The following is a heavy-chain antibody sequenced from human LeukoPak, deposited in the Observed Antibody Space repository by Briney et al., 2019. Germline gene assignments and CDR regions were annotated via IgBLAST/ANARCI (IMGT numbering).Heavy chain of an antibody. Sequence: SETLPLTCTVSGGFISSYYWSWIRQPPGKGLEWIGYIYYSGSTNYNPSLKSRVTISVDTSKNQFSLKLSSVTAADTAVYYCARVSRNYDILTGYPSAPYFDYWGQGTLVTVSS. V-gene: IGHV4-59*01. CDR1: GGFISSYY. D-gene: IGHD3-9*01. CDR2: IYYSGST. J-gene: IGHJ4*02. CDR3: ARVSRNYDILTGYPSAPYFDY.